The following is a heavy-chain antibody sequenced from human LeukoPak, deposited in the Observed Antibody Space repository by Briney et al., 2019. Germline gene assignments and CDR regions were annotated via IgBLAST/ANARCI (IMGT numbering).Heavy chain of an antibody. Sequence: AGGSLRLSCAASGFTFSSYAMHWVRQAPGKGPEWVAVISYDGSNKWYADSVKGRFTISRDNSKNTLYLQMNSLRAEDTAVYYCARDQNDDYDSSGPLGIDYWGQGTLVTVSS. D-gene: IGHD3-22*01. CDR1: GFTFSSYA. J-gene: IGHJ4*02. V-gene: IGHV3-30-3*01. CDR2: ISYDGSNK. CDR3: ARDQNDDYDSSGPLGIDY.